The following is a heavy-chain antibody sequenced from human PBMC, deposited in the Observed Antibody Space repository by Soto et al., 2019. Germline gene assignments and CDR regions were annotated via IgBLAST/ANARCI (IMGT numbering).Heavy chain of an antibody. J-gene: IGHJ5*02. D-gene: IGHD3-10*01. Sequence: GGSLRLSCAASGFTFSSYAMSWFRQSPGQGLEWVSAISGSGGSTYYADSVKGRFTISRDNSKNTLYLQMNSLRAEDTAVYYCAKDEVRTSSPRYNWFDPWGQGTLVTVSS. V-gene: IGHV3-23*01. CDR3: AKDEVRTSSPRYNWFDP. CDR2: ISGSGGST. CDR1: GFTFSSYA.